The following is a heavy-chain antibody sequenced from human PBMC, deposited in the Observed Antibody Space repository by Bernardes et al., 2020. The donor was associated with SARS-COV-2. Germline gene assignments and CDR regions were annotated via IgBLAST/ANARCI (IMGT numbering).Heavy chain of an antibody. Sequence: SETLSLTCTVSGGSISSYYWSWIRQPPGKGLEWIGYIYYSGSTNYNPSLKSRVTISVDTSKNQFSLKLSSVTAADTAVYYCARVRSITIFGVVIIDYFDYGGQGTLVTVSS. D-gene: IGHD3-3*01. V-gene: IGHV4-59*01. CDR1: GGSISSYY. CDR2: IYYSGST. CDR3: ARVRSITIFGVVIIDYFDY. J-gene: IGHJ4*02.